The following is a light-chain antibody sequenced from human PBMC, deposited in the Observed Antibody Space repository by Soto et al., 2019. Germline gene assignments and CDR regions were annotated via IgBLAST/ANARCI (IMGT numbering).Light chain of an antibody. V-gene: IGLV2-11*01. CDR1: SSDVGGYNS. Sequence: QSALTQPRSVSGSPGQSVTISCTGTSSDVGGYNSVSWYQQHPGKAPKLIIYDVNKRPSGVPDRFSGSKSGNTASLTISGLQADDEADYYYCSYAGSDTFVFGTGTQLTVL. CDR2: DVN. J-gene: IGLJ7*01. CDR3: CSYAGSDTFV.